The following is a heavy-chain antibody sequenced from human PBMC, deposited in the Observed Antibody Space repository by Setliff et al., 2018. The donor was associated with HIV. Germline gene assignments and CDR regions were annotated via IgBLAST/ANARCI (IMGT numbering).Heavy chain of an antibody. CDR1: GYSFTGYY. Sequence: ASVKVSCKASGYSFTGYYMHWVRQAPGQGLEWVGWINPNSGGTQYAQKFQGRVTMTRDTSIGTGSMELSRLRSDDTAVYYCARDIGGYWDYHYYMDVWGKGTTVTVSS. V-gene: IGHV1-2*02. J-gene: IGHJ6*03. D-gene: IGHD3-22*01. CDR3: ARDIGGYWDYHYYMDV. CDR2: INPNSGGT.